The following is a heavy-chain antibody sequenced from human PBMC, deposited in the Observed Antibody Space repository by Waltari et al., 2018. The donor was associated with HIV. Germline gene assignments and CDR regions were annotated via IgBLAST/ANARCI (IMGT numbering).Heavy chain of an antibody. CDR1: GFTFSGAA. Sequence: EVQLVESGGGLVQPGGSLTLSCVGSGFTFSGAAMSWARQTSGKGLEWVGRFRSEDFDYATEYGASVTGRFTITRDDSNNMAYLHMNDLRSEDTAVYYCLCNPPDHGEVADHWGQGTLVTVSS. CDR2: FRSEDFDYAT. V-gene: IGHV3-73*01. D-gene: IGHD4-17*01. J-gene: IGHJ4*02. CDR3: LCNPPDHGEVADH.